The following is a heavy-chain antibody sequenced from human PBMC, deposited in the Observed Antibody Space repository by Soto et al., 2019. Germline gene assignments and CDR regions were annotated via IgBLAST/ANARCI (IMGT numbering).Heavy chain of an antibody. V-gene: IGHV3-30-3*01. CDR1: GFTFSSYA. Sequence: QVQLVESGGGVVQPGRSLRLSCAASGFTFSSYAMHWVRQAPGKGLEWVAVISYDGSNKYYADSVKGRFTISRDNSKNTLYLQMNSLRAEDTAVYYCARGAPRYSDYWGQGTLVTVSS. J-gene: IGHJ4*02. CDR2: ISYDGSNK. CDR3: ARGAPRYSDY.